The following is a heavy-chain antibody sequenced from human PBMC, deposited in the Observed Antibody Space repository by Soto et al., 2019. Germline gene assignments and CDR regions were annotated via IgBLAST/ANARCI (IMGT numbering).Heavy chain of an antibody. CDR2: IYYSGSA. J-gene: IGHJ4*02. Sequence: QLQLQESGPGLVKPSETLSLTCTVSGGSINNSSFYWGWVRQPPGKRLEWIGSIYYSGSAYYNPWLQSRFTIPVDTPKTQFSLNLSSVSAADTAVYFCARRPLVRGIIPYYFDSWGQGTLVTVSS. CDR3: ARRPLVRGIIPYYFDS. D-gene: IGHD3-10*01. V-gene: IGHV4-39*01. CDR1: GGSINNSSFY.